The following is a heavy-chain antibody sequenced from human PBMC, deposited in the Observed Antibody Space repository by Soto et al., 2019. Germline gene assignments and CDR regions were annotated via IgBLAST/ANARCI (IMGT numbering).Heavy chain of an antibody. CDR1: GGSIRSGTYY. Sequence: QVQLQESGPGLVKPSQTLSLTCTVSGGSIRSGTYYWNWIRHHPGKGLEWSGISYPSGSAYYNPSLERRVTISLESSKNHFSLKLSSVTAADTAVYSCARSYGSGNYYGVPSNWFDPWGQGILVTVSS. D-gene: IGHD3-10*01. J-gene: IGHJ5*02. CDR3: ARSYGSGNYYGVPSNWFDP. V-gene: IGHV4-31*03. CDR2: SYPSGSA.